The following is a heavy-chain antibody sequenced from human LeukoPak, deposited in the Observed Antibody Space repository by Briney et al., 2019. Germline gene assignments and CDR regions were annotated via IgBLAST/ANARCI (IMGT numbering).Heavy chain of an antibody. CDR2: IKQDGRVK. Sequence: PGGSLRLSCAASGFTFSSYWMSWVRQAPGKGLEWVANIKQDGRVKYYVDSVKGRFTISRDNAKNSLYLQVNTLRAEDTAVYYCAREVGATSAFDIWGQGTMVTVSS. CDR3: AREVGATSAFDI. D-gene: IGHD1-26*01. V-gene: IGHV3-7*04. CDR1: GFTFSSYW. J-gene: IGHJ3*02.